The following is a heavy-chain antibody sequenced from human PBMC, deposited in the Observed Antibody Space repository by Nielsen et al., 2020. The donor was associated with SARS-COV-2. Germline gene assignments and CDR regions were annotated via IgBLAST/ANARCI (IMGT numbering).Heavy chain of an antibody. D-gene: IGHD5-24*01. CDR3: ARETVEMATITTNYYGMDV. CDR2: INYSGNT. V-gene: IGHV4-31*02. Sequence: WIRQPPGKGLEWVGYINYSGNTYYNPSLKSRVAISVDTSHNQFSLNLNSVTAEDTAVYYCARETVEMATITTNYYGMDVWGQGTTVTVSS. J-gene: IGHJ6*02.